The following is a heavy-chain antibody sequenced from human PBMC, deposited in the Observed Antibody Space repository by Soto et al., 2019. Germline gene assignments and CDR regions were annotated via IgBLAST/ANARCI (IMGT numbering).Heavy chain of an antibody. D-gene: IGHD2-2*01. J-gene: IGHJ6*02. CDR2: IYYSGST. CDR3: ARHDYPDAMEFFHLVYYYGMDV. CDR1: GGSISSSSYY. Sequence: SETLSLTCTVSGGSISSSSYYWGWIRQPPGKGLEWIGSIYYSGSTYYNPSLKRRVTISVDTSKNQFSLKLSSVTAAVTAVYYCARHDYPDAMEFFHLVYYYGMDVWGQGTTVT. V-gene: IGHV4-39*01.